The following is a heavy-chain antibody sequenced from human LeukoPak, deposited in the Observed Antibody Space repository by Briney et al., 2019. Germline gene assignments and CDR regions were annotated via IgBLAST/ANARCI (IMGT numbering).Heavy chain of an antibody. Sequence: GASVKVSCKASGYTFTSYGISWVRQAPGQGLEWMGWISAYNGNTNYAQKLQGRVTMTTGTSTSTAYMELRSLRSDDTAVYYCARELGGWYYYYGMDVWGQGTTVTVSS. CDR1: GYTFTSYG. V-gene: IGHV1-18*01. CDR3: ARELGGWYYYYGMDV. CDR2: ISAYNGNT. J-gene: IGHJ6*02. D-gene: IGHD1-26*01.